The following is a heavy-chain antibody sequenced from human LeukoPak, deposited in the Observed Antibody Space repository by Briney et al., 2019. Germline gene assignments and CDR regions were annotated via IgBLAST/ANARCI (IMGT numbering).Heavy chain of an antibody. J-gene: IGHJ6*02. V-gene: IGHV3-30-3*01. CDR2: LEHDGTKK. CDR1: GFIFGNYV. Sequence: GGSLRLSCVGSGFIFGNYVTHWVRQAPGKGLEWVAKLEHDGTKKAYADSVKGRFTISRDNSRNTLYLQLSSLRAEDSAIYYCAKDHWGLTSTSTGMDVWGQGTTVTVS. CDR3: AKDHWGLTSTSTGMDV. D-gene: IGHD2-2*01.